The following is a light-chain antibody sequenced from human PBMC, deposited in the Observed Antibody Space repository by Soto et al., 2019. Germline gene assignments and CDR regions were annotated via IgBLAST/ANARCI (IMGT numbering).Light chain of an antibody. Sequence: EIVLTHSPGTLSLSPVEIATLSCSASQSVSSSYLAWYQQKPGQAPRLIIYGASSRATGIPDRFSGSGSGTDFTLTIRSLQPEDFAVYYCQKYGSSPQINVGNGKRLEIK. CDR2: GAS. CDR3: QKYGSSPQIN. CDR1: QSVSSSY. J-gene: IGKJ5*01. V-gene: IGKV3-20*01.